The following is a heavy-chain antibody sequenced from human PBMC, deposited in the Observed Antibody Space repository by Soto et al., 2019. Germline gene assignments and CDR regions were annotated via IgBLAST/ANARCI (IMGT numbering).Heavy chain of an antibody. CDR2: ISGSGGST. V-gene: IGHV3-23*01. CDR1: GFTISSYA. J-gene: IGHJ3*02. D-gene: IGHD6-6*01. Sequence: GSLRLSCAASGFTISSYAMSGVRQAPGKGLEWVSAISGSGGSTYYADSVKGRFTISRDNSKNTLYLQMNSLRAEDTAVYYCAKGPARPRAFDIWGQGTMVTVSS. CDR3: AKGPARPRAFDI.